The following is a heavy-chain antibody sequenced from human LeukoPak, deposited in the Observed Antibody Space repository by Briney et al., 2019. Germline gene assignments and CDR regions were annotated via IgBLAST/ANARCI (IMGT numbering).Heavy chain of an antibody. Sequence: PSETLSLTCAVYGGSFSGYYWSWIRQPPGKGLEWIGEINHSGSTNYNPSLKSRVTISVDTSKNQFSLKLSSVTAADTAVYYCATSRQMTTGPYYYGMDVWGQGTTVTVSS. V-gene: IGHV4-34*01. CDR1: GGSFSGYY. J-gene: IGHJ6*02. CDR3: ATSRQMTTGPYYYGMDV. D-gene: IGHD4-17*01. CDR2: INHSGST.